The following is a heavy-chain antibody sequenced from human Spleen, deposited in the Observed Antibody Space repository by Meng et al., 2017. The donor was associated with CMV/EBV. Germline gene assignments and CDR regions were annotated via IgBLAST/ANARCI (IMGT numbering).Heavy chain of an antibody. Sequence: YSFTNYGISWVRQAPGRGLEWIGWISPYDGPNYARNLRGRVTLPTDTSTTTAYMELRSLRSDDTAVYYCARDLEYCGSTSCFEDCFDPWGQGTLVTVSS. CDR2: ISPYDGP. D-gene: IGHD2-2*01. J-gene: IGHJ5*02. CDR3: ARDLEYCGSTSCFEDCFDP. CDR1: YSFTNYG. V-gene: IGHV1-18*01.